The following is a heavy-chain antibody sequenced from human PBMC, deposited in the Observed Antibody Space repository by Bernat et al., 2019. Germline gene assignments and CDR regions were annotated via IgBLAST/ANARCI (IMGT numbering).Heavy chain of an antibody. CDR2: TRNKANSYTT. D-gene: IGHD6-6*01. Sequence: EVQVVESGGGLVQPGGSLRLSCAVSGFSFSDHYMEWVRQAPGKGLEWVGRTRNKANSYTTEYAPSVKGRFTISRDDSKNSLYLQMNSLKTEDTAVYYCARSPAPSGSSSSGYNYYHMDVWGKGTTVTVS. V-gene: IGHV3-72*01. CDR3: ARSPAPSGSSSSGYNYYHMDV. CDR1: GFSFSDHY. J-gene: IGHJ6*03.